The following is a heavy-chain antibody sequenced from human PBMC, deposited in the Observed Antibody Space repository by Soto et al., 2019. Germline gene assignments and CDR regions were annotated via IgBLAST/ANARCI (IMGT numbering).Heavy chain of an antibody. CDR1: GASISSGDYF. D-gene: IGHD5-12*01. J-gene: IGHJ4*02. CDR2: IYDSGSS. Sequence: SETLSLTCTVTGASISSGDYFWSWIRQSPGKGLEWIGYIYDSGSSYYNPSLKSRVTMSVDTSKNQFSLKLRSVTAADTAVYYCAREKGYISGPKNFDYWGQGTLVTVSS. CDR3: AREKGYISGPKNFDY. V-gene: IGHV4-30-4*01.